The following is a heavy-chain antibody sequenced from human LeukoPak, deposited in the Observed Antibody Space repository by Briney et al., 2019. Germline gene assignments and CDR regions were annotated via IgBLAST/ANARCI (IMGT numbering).Heavy chain of an antibody. J-gene: IGHJ4*02. Sequence: ASVKVSCKASGYTFTSYGISWVRQAPGQGLEWMGWVSAYADDTNYVQKFQGRVTMSTDTSTSTAYMELRSLRSDDTAVYYCARDCIGCHGFDYWGQGTLVTVSS. V-gene: IGHV1-18*01. CDR3: ARDCIGCHGFDY. CDR2: VSAYADDT. CDR1: GYTFTSYG. D-gene: IGHD2-15*01.